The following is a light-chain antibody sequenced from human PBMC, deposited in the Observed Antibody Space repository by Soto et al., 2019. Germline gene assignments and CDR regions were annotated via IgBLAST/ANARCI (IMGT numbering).Light chain of an antibody. CDR3: QQYGSSPTWT. V-gene: IGKV3-20*01. CDR2: DAS. CDR1: QSVSSY. Sequence: EIVLTQSPATLSLSPGERATLSCRASQSVSSYLAWYQQKPGQAPRLLIYDASNRATGIPARFSGSGSGTDFTLTISRLEPEDFAVYYCQQYGSSPTWTFGQGTKVDIK. J-gene: IGKJ1*01.